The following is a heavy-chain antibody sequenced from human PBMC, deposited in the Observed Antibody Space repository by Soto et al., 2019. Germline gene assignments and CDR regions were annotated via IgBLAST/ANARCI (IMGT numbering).Heavy chain of an antibody. J-gene: IGHJ4*02. CDR1: GFTLSAYW. V-gene: IGHV3-74*03. D-gene: IGHD3-16*01. CDR2: LSSDGFGT. CDR3: ARDLGAPDY. Sequence: PVGSLRLSCAASGFTLSAYWMHWVRQSPGRGLEWVSRLSSDGFGTAYADSVKGRFHISRDNARNTLFLQMNGLRAEDTAVYYCARDLGAPDYWGRGTVVPVSS.